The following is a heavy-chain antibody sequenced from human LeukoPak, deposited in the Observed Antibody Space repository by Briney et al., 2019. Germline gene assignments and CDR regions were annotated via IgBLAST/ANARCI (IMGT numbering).Heavy chain of an antibody. Sequence: SGTLSLTCTVSGGSISSYYWTWIRQPPGKGLEWVGYIQNSAIYRAKIKSSPSLQSRVSLSIDTSKNQVSLTVNSVTAADTAVYYCARLSSTLYYSVDVWGPGTAVTVSS. CDR3: ARLSSTLYYSVDV. CDR1: GGSISSYY. CDR2: IQNSAIYRAKI. V-gene: IGHV4-59*08. J-gene: IGHJ6*02. D-gene: IGHD1-26*01.